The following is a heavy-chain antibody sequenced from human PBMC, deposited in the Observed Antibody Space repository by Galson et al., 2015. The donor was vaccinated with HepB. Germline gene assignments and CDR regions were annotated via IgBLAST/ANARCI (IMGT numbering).Heavy chain of an antibody. Sequence: SVKVSCKASGGTFSSYGISWVRQAPGQGVEWMGRIIPILGITNYAQEFEGGVTFTADKVTNIAYMELRSLRSEDTAMYYCARDRNAAGTAGYYYGMDVWGQGTTVTVSS. D-gene: IGHD2-15*01. CDR2: IIPILGIT. CDR3: ARDRNAAGTAGYYYGMDV. J-gene: IGHJ6*02. V-gene: IGHV1-69*04. CDR1: GGTFSSYG.